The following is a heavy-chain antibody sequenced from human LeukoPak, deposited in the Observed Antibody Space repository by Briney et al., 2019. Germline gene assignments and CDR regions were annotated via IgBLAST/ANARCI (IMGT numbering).Heavy chain of an antibody. J-gene: IGHJ1*01. D-gene: IGHD6-19*01. CDR2: ISGSGGST. V-gene: IGHV3-23*01. CDR3: AKVGPYSSGWADYFQH. CDR1: GFTFSSYA. Sequence: GGSLRLSCAASGFTFSSYAMSWVRQAPGKGLEWVSAISGSGGSTYYADSVKGRFTISRENSKNTLYLQMNSLRAEDTAVYYCAKVGPYSSGWADYFQHWGQGTLVTVSS.